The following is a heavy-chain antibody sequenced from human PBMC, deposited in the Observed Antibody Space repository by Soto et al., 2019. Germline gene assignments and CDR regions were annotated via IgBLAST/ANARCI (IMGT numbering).Heavy chain of an antibody. Sequence: QVQLQESGPGLVKPSQTLSLTCTVSGGSISSGGYYWSWIRQHPGKGLEWIGYIYYSGSTYYNPSLYRRLTTSVDTSKHQFSLKLSSVTAADTAGYCCARGDSGYYDSSGYYSYWGQGTLVTVSS. D-gene: IGHD3-22*01. J-gene: IGHJ4*02. CDR3: ARGDSGYYDSSGYYSY. V-gene: IGHV4-31*03. CDR1: GGSISSGGYY. CDR2: IYYSGST.